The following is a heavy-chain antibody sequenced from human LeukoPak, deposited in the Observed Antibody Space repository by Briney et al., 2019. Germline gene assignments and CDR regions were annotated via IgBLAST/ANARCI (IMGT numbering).Heavy chain of an antibody. V-gene: IGHV3-30*18. D-gene: IGHD5-12*01. CDR2: ISYDGSNK. J-gene: IGHJ6*02. Sequence: GGSLRLSCAASGFTFSSYGMHWVRQAPGKGLEWVAVISYDGSNKYYADSVKGRFTISRDNSKNTLYLQMNSLRAEDTAVYYCAKDAGRGYLFYYYYYGLDVWGPGTTVTVSS. CDR3: AKDAGRGYLFYYYYYGLDV. CDR1: GFTFSSYG.